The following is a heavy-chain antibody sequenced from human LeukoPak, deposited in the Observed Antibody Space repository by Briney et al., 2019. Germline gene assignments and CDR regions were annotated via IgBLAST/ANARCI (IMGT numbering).Heavy chain of an antibody. CDR2: MCGSAGCT. CDR1: GFTFNIYA. CDR3: ARDRPNYHESNGHYYNRDGDH. V-gene: IGHV3-23*01. D-gene: IGHD3-22*01. Sequence: RGSLRLSCAASGFTFNIYAMSWVRLAPGKGLQWVASMCGSAGCTYYADSVKGRLTISRDNTKNTLYLQMNSLRAEDTAIYYCARDRPNYHESNGHYYNRDGDHWGQGTLVTVSS. J-gene: IGHJ5*02.